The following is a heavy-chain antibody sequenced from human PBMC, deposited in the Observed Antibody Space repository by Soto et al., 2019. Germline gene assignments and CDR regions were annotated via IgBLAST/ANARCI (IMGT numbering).Heavy chain of an antibody. Sequence: GASVKVSCKASGYTFTSYGISWVRQAPGQGLEWMGWISAYNGNTNYAQKLQGRVTMTTDTSTSTAYMELRSLRSDDAAVYYCARDYAFWSGYRWFDPWGQGTLVTVSS. V-gene: IGHV1-18*01. CDR1: GYTFTSYG. J-gene: IGHJ5*02. CDR3: ARDYAFWSGYRWFDP. D-gene: IGHD3-3*01. CDR2: ISAYNGNT.